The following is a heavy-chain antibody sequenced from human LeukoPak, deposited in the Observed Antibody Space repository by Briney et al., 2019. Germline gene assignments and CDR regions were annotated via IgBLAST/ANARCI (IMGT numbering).Heavy chain of an antibody. D-gene: IGHD3-9*01. CDR2: IYYSGST. CDR3: ARTPKLYDILTGYYRVGAFDI. Sequence: PSETLSLTCTVSGGSISSYYWSWIRQPPGKGLEWIGYIYYSGSTNYNPSLKSRVTISVDTSKNQFSLKLSSVTAADTAVYYCARTPKLYDILTGYYRVGAFDIWGQGTMVTVSS. V-gene: IGHV4-59*01. CDR1: GGSISSYY. J-gene: IGHJ3*02.